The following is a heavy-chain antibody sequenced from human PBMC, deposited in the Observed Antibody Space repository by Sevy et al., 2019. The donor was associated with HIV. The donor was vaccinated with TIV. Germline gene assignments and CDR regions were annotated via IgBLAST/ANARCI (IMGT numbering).Heavy chain of an antibody. V-gene: IGHV3-23*01. D-gene: IGHD3-22*01. CDR2: ISGSGGST. CDR3: AKDSYFDNTLFDY. CDR1: GFTLNNYA. J-gene: IGHJ4*02. Sequence: GGSLRLSCAASGFTLNNYAMNWVRQAPGKGLEWVSGISGSGGSTYYADSVKGRFTISRDNSMNTLYLQMNSLRAEDTAVYYCAKDSYFDNTLFDYWGQRTLVTVSS.